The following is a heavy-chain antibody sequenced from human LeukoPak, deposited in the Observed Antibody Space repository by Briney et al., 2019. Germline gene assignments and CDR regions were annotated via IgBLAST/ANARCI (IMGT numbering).Heavy chain of an antibody. Sequence: PGGSLRLSCAASGFTFSDYYMSWIRQAPGKGLEWVSYISSSGSTIYYADSVKGRFTISRDNAKNSLYLQMNSLRAEDTAVYYCAGGSGYCSSTSCSDAFDIWGQGTMVTVSS. CDR3: AGGSGYCSSTSCSDAFDI. V-gene: IGHV3-11*01. J-gene: IGHJ3*02. D-gene: IGHD2-2*01. CDR2: ISSSGSTI. CDR1: GFTFSDYY.